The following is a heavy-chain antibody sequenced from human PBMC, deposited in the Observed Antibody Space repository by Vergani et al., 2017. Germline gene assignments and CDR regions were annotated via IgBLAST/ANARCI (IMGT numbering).Heavy chain of an antibody. CDR1: GFSLSNSGVG. J-gene: IGHJ2*01. V-gene: IGHV2-5*02. D-gene: IGHD5-24*01. CDR2: IYWDADK. CDR3: AHRRVQMATTKSYWYFDL. Sequence: QITLKESGPTLVKPTQTLTLTCTFSGFSLSNSGVGVGWIRQPPGKALEWLALIYWDADKRYIPSLKSRLTITKDTSKNQVVLTMTNMDPVDTATYYCAHRRVQMATTKSYWYFDLWGRGTLVTVSS.